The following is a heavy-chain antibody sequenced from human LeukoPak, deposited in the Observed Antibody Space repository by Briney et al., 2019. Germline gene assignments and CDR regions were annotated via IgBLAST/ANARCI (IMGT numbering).Heavy chain of an antibody. V-gene: IGHV3-30*02. J-gene: IGHJ4*02. CDR3: AKSQVTGWYDFDY. D-gene: IGHD6-19*01. Sequence: TGGSLRLSCAASGFTFSSYTMNWVRQAPGKGLEWVASIRSDGSDKKYADSVKGQFTISRDNSKSTLNLQMNSLRPEDTAVYYCAKSQVTGWYDFDYWGQGTLVIVSS. CDR2: IRSDGSDK. CDR1: GFTFSSYT.